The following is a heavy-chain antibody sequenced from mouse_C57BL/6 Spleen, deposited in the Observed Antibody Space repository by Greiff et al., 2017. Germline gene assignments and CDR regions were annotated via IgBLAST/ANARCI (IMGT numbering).Heavy chain of an antibody. Sequence: QVQLKQSGPELVRPGVSVKLSCTGSGYTFTDYAMHWVKQSHAKSLEWIGVISTYYGDASYNQKFKDKATITVDKSSSTAYMELARLTSEDSAVYYCGRGGYDLDYWGQGTTVTVSA. CDR3: GRGGYDLDY. V-gene: IGHV1-67*01. D-gene: IGHD2-3*01. CDR1: GYTFTDYA. J-gene: IGHJ2*01. CDR2: ISTYYGDA.